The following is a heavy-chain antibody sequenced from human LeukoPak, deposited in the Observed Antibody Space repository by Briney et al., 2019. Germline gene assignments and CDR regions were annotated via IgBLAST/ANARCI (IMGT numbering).Heavy chain of an antibody. V-gene: IGHV4-39*07. CDR2: IYYSGST. CDR3: AASSSPKGWFDP. CDR1: GGSISSSSYY. J-gene: IGHJ5*02. D-gene: IGHD2-2*01. Sequence: SETLSLTCTVSGGSISSSSYYWGWIRQPPGKGLEWIGSIYYSGSTYYNPSLKSRVTMSVDTSKNQFSLKLSSVTALDTAVYYCAASSSPKGWFDPWGQGTLVTVSS.